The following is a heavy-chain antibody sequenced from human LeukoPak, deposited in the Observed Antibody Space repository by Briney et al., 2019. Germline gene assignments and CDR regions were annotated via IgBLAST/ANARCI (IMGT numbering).Heavy chain of an antibody. Sequence: GGSLRLSCAASGFTFTNYAMSWVRQAPGKGLEWVSLISGSGGSTYYADSVEGRFTISRDNSKNTLYLEMNSLRAEDTAAYYCARVLYFRAFDMWGQGTMVAVSS. CDR2: ISGSGGST. D-gene: IGHD3-16*01. J-gene: IGHJ3*02. CDR1: GFTFTNYA. V-gene: IGHV3-23*01. CDR3: ARVLYFRAFDM.